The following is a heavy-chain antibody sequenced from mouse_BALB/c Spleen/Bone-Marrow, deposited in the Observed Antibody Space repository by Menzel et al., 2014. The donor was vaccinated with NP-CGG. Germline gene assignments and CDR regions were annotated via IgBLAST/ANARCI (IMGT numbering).Heavy chain of an antibody. Sequence: QVQLQQSGPELVRPGVSVKISCKGSGYTFTDYAMHWVKQSHAKSLEWIGVISTYSGNTNYNQKFKGKATMTVDKSSSTAYVELARLTSEDSAIYYCARSGWGSSLFAYWGQGTLVTVSA. CDR2: ISTYSGNT. V-gene: IGHV1-67*01. D-gene: IGHD1-1*01. CDR3: ARSGWGSSLFAY. CDR1: GYTFTDYA. J-gene: IGHJ3*01.